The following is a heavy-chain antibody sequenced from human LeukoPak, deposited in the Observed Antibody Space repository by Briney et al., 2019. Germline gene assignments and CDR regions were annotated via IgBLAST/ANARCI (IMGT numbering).Heavy chain of an antibody. CDR3: ARGRKNIPAATRPKNNWFDP. D-gene: IGHD2-2*01. CDR1: SGSISTSNNY. J-gene: IGHJ5*02. CDR2: IYHSGST. V-gene: IGHV4-39*07. Sequence: SETLSLTCTVSSGSISTSNNYWGWVRQPPGKGLEWIGEIYHSGSTNYNPSLKSRVTISVDTSKNQFSLKLSSVTAADTAVYYCARGRKNIPAATRPKNNWFDPWGQGTLVTVSS.